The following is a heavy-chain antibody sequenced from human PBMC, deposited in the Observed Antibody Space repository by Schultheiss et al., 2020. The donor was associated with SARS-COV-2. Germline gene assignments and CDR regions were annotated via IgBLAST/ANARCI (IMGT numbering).Heavy chain of an antibody. Sequence: SETLSLTCTVSGGSIRSGESYWSWIRQSPGKGLEWIGYIDYSGRIFYNPSLTSRVTISADPSKKQISLNLTSVTAADTAVYYCARHHCQRCQLGNWGQGTLVTVSS. CDR3: ARHHCQRCQLGN. V-gene: IGHV4-30-4*01. CDR2: IDYSGRI. D-gene: IGHD4/OR15-4a*01. J-gene: IGHJ4*02. CDR1: GGSIRSGESY.